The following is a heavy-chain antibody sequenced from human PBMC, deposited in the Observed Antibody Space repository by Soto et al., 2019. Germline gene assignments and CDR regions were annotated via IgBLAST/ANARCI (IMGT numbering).Heavy chain of an antibody. Sequence: GGSLRLSCAASGFVFSDFQFNWVRQSPGGGLEWLSSITGTSAFTEYAESIEGRFTISRDNPNKLLFLHMDNLRPEDTAVYYCARDNLAFQGAFDLWGQGTLVTVSS. J-gene: IGHJ4*02. CDR2: ITGTSAFT. D-gene: IGHD3-16*01. CDR1: GFVFSDFQ. CDR3: ARDNLAFQGAFDL. V-gene: IGHV3-21*01.